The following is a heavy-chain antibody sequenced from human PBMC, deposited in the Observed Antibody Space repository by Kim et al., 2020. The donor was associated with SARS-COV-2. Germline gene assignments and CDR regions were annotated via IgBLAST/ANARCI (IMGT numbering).Heavy chain of an antibody. Sequence: SETLSLTCTVSGRSITTDFWSWIRQPPGKGLEWIGHVYYGGGANYNPSLKSRVTISVDAAKRELSQRLTSATAADTAVYYCASREKRCTGRNCYYWVDP. J-gene: IGHJ5*02. CDR2: VYYGGGA. V-gene: IGHV4-59*13. CDR3: ASREKRCTGRNCYYWVDP. CDR1: GRSITTDF. D-gene: IGHD2-15*01.